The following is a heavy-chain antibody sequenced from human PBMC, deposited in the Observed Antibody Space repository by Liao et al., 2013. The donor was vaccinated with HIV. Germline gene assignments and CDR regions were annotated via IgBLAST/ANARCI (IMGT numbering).Heavy chain of an antibody. Sequence: QLQLQESGSGLVKPSQTLSLTCAVSGGSISSGGHSWSWIRQPPGKGLEWIGYISHTGSTSYNPSLKSRVTISVDRSNNQFSLRLSSVTAADTAVYYCATFETYYDYARGAFDIWGQGTVVTVSS. V-gene: IGHV4-30-2*01. CDR2: ISHTGST. D-gene: IGHD3-16*01. CDR3: ATFETYYDYARGAFDI. CDR1: GGSISSGGHS. J-gene: IGHJ3*02.